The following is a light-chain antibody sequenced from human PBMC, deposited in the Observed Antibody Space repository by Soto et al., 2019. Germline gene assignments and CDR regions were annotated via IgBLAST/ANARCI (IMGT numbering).Light chain of an antibody. CDR2: EAS. J-gene: IGLJ1*01. CDR3: SSYAGSKGV. Sequence: QSVLTQPPSASGSPGQSVTISCTGTSSDVGGYNYVSWYQQHPGKAPKLMIYEASKRPSGVPDRFSGSKSGNTASLTVSGLQAEDEADYYCSSYAGSKGVFGTGTKVTVL. CDR1: SSDVGGYNY. V-gene: IGLV2-8*01.